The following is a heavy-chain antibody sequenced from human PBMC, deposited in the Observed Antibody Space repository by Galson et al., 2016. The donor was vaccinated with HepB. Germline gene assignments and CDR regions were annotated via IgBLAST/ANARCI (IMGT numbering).Heavy chain of an antibody. CDR3: ARRVGRAWFDP. J-gene: IGHJ5*02. CDR2: IKQDGSQK. V-gene: IGHV3-7*01. CDR1: GFTFRRYW. Sequence: SLRLSCAATGFTFRRYWMSWVRQAPGKGLEWVATIKQDGSQKYYVDSVKGRFTISRDNAKNSLSLQMTGLRAEDTALYYSARRVGRAWFDPWCQGTLVTVSS. D-gene: IGHD2-2*01.